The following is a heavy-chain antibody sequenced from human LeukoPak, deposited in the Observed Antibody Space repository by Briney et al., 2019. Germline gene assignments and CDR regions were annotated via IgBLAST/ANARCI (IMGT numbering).Heavy chain of an antibody. J-gene: IGHJ6*03. CDR2: INHSGST. CDR3: ARGAPSITGTTRVYYYYYMDV. CDR1: GGSFSGYY. D-gene: IGHD1-14*01. Sequence: SETLSLTCAVYGGSFSGYYWSWIRQPPGKGLEWTGEINHSGSTNYNPSLKSRVTISVDTSKNQFSLKLSSVTAADTAVYYCARGAPSITGTTRVYYYYYMDVWGKGTTVTVSS. V-gene: IGHV4-34*01.